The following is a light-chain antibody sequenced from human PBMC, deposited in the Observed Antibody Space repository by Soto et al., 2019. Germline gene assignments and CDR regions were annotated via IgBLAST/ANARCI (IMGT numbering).Light chain of an antibody. CDR1: QSVTNRY. CDR3: QQYNSLPHT. Sequence: ESVLTQSPGTLSLSPGERATLSCRASQSVTNRYFAWYQQRPGQAPRLLIYGISNRATGIPDRFSGSGSGTDFTLTFSRLEPEDFVVYYCQQYNSLPHTFGQGTKLEVK. CDR2: GIS. J-gene: IGKJ2*01. V-gene: IGKV3-20*01.